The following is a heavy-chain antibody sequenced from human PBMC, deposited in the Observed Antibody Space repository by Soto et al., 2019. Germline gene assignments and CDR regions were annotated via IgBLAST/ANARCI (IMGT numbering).Heavy chain of an antibody. V-gene: IGHV3-21*01. Sequence: PGGSLRLSCAASGFTFTRYSMNWVRQAPGKGLEWVSSISSTTNYIYYADSMKGRFTVSRDNAKNSVYLEMNSLSAEDTAVYYSARESEDLTSNFDYWGQGTLVTVSS. CDR3: ARESEDLTSNFDY. J-gene: IGHJ4*02. CDR1: GFTFTRYS. CDR2: ISSTTNYI.